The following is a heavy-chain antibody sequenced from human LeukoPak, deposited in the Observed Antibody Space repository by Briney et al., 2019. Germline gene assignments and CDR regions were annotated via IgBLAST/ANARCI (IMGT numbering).Heavy chain of an antibody. CDR3: ATVLLELARFDP. CDR2: MNPNSGNT. Sequence: ASVKVSCKASGYTFTSYDINWVRQATGQGLEWMGWMNPNSGNTGYAQKFQGRVTMTRNTSISTAYMELSSLRSEDTAVYYCATVLLELARFDPWGQGTLVTVSS. V-gene: IGHV1-8*01. CDR1: GYTFTSYD. D-gene: IGHD1-7*01. J-gene: IGHJ5*02.